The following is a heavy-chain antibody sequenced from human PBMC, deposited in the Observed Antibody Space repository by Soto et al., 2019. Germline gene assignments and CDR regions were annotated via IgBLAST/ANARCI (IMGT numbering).Heavy chain of an antibody. CDR3: ARHKDYYDARSRCVDY. CDR2: IDPSGSNT. V-gene: IGHV5-10-1*01. Sequence: PGESLKILRGGPGYTFPNYWLNWVRQRPRKGLEWRGRIDPSGSNTHYCPSCQGHVTNSVDQSIDTAYLQCGRLRASDTGIYYCARHKDYYDARSRCVDYWGQGTPVTVSS. D-gene: IGHD3-22*01. J-gene: IGHJ4*02. CDR1: GYTFPNYW.